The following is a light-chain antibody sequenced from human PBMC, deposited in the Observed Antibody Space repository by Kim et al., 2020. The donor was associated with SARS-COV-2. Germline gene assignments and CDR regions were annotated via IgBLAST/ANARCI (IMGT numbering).Light chain of an antibody. CDR1: QSVSSY. J-gene: IGKJ4*01. V-gene: IGKV3-11*01. CDR3: QHRGNWPLT. CDR2: DAS. Sequence: EIVLTQSPATLSLSPGERATLSCRASQSVSSYLAWYQQKPGQAPRLLIYDASNRATGIPVRFSGSGSGTDFTLTISSLEPEDFAVYYCQHRGNWPLTFGGGTKVDIK.